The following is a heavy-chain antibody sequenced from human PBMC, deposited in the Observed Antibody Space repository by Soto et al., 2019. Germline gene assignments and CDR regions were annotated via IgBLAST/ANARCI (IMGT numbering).Heavy chain of an antibody. CDR3: AKGVETITMIVVVITAFDY. J-gene: IGHJ4*02. D-gene: IGHD3-22*01. V-gene: IGHV3-23*01. CDR1: GFTFSSYA. CDR2: ISGSGGST. Sequence: PGGSLRLSCAASGFTFSSYAMGWVRQAPGKGLEWVSAISGSGGSTYYADSVKGRFTISRDNSKNTLYLQMNSLRAEDTAVYYCAKGVETITMIVVVITAFDYWGQGTLVTVSS.